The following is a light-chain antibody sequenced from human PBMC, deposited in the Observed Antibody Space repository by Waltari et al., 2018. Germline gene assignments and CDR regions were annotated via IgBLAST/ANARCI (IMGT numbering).Light chain of an antibody. CDR3: SSYTTSSTLV. Sequence: QSALTQPASVSGSPGQSITISCTGSNSDIGGYNFVSWYQQHPGKAPKLMIYDLNKRPSGVSNRFSAYKSGKTASLTISGLQAEDEANYYCSSYTTSSTLVFGGGTKVTVL. V-gene: IGLV2-14*03. CDR1: NSDIGGYNF. CDR2: DLN. J-gene: IGLJ2*01.